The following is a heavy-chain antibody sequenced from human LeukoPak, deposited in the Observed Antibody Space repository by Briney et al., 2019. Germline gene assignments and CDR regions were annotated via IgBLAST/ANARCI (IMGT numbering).Heavy chain of an antibody. Sequence: TGGSLRLSCVASGFTFSSYWMSWVRQAPGKGLEWVANIKQDGSEKYYVDSVKGRFTISRDNAKNSLYLQMNSLRAEDTAVYYCARDPPYYDSSGHYPDYWGQGTLVTVSS. J-gene: IGHJ4*02. V-gene: IGHV3-7*01. D-gene: IGHD3-22*01. CDR1: GFTFSSYW. CDR3: ARDPPYYDSSGHYPDY. CDR2: IKQDGSEK.